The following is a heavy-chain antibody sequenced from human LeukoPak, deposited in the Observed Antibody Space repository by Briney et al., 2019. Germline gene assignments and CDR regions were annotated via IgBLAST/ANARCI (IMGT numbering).Heavy chain of an antibody. V-gene: IGHV4-34*01. J-gene: IGHJ6*03. Sequence: PSETLSLTCAVYGGSFSGYYWSWIRQPPGKGLEWIGEINHSGSTNYNPSLKSRVTISVDTSKNQFSLKLSSVTAADTAVYYCARGRVVNYYYHYMDVWGKGTTVTVSS. D-gene: IGHD3-22*01. CDR1: GGSFSGYY. CDR2: INHSGST. CDR3: ARGRVVNYYYHYMDV.